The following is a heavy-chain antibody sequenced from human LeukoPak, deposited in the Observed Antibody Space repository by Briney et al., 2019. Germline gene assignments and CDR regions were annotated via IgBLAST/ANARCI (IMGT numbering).Heavy chain of an antibody. J-gene: IGHJ4*02. Sequence: SGPTLVNPTQTLTLTCTFSWFSLSTSGMRVSWIRQHPGKALEWLARIDWDDDKFYSTSLKTRLTISKDTSKNQVVLTMTNMDPVDTATYYCARIKPMYSSSWYDYFDYWGQGTLVTVSS. V-gene: IGHV2-70*04. CDR2: IDWDDDK. CDR3: ARIKPMYSSSWYDYFDY. CDR1: WFSLSTSGMR. D-gene: IGHD6-13*01.